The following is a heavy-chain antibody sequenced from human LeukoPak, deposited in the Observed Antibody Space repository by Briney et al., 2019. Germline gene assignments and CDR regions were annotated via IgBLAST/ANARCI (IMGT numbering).Heavy chain of an antibody. Sequence: PSETLSLTCTVSGGSINNHTYYWGWIRQPPGKGLEWIGSIYYSGSTYYNPSLKSRLTISVDTSKNQFSLKLSSVNAADTAVYYCARHYCGGDGYRLDYWGQGTLVTVSS. J-gene: IGHJ4*02. CDR1: GGSINNHTYY. CDR2: IYYSGST. D-gene: IGHD2-21*02. CDR3: ARHYCGGDGYRLDY. V-gene: IGHV4-39*01.